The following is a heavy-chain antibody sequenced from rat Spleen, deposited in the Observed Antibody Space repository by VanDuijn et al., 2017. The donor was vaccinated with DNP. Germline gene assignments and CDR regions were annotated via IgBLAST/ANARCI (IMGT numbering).Heavy chain of an antibody. CDR2: ISYSGSS. J-gene: IGHJ2*01. V-gene: IGHV3-1*01. CDR3: ARWGSHFDF. CDR1: GYSITTNY. Sequence: EVQLQESGPGLVKPSQSLSLTCSVTGYSITTNYWGWIRRFPGSKLEWIGHISYSGSSTYNPSLKSRISITRDTSKNQFFLQLNSVTSEDTATYYGARWGSHFDFWGQGVMVTVSS. D-gene: IGHD1-2*01.